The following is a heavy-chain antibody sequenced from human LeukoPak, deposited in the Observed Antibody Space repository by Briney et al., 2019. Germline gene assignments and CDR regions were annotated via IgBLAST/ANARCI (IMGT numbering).Heavy chain of an antibody. CDR2: IRYDGGNK. Sequence: GGSLRLSCAASGFTFSSYGMHWVRQAPGKGLAWVAFIRYDGGNKYYADSVKGRFTISRDNSKNTLYLQMNSLRAEDTTVYYCAKVLYGDYYMHVWGKGTTVTVSS. CDR1: GFTFSSYG. CDR3: AKVLYGDYYMHV. J-gene: IGHJ6*03. D-gene: IGHD4-17*01. V-gene: IGHV3-30*02.